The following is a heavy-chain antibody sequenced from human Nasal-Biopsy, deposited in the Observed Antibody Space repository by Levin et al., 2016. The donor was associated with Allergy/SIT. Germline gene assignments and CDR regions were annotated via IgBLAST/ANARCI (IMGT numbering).Heavy chain of an antibody. CDR1: GFSLNTKDTC. CDR3: ARIGRFCGGDPLDY. D-gene: IGHD2-21*02. J-gene: IGHJ4*02. CDR2: IDWDNDR. Sequence: SGPTLVKPTETLRLTCNFSGFSLNTKDTCVSWLRQPPGKALQWLARIDWDNDRKYATSLRSRLGISKDTSKNQVVLIMTNMDPLDTATYYCARIGRFCGGDPLDYWGQGILVTVSS. V-gene: IGHV2-70*11.